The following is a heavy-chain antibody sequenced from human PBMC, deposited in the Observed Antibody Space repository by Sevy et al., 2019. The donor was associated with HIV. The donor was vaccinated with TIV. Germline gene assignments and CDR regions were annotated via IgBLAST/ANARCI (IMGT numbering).Heavy chain of an antibody. CDR3: ARGMEDEYSSSWYSNY. CDR1: GYTFTSYA. Sequence: ASVKVSCKASGYTFTSYAMNWVRQAPGQGLEWMGWINTNTGNPTYAQGFTGRFVFSLDTSVSTAYLQISSLKAEDTAVYYCARGMEDEYSSSWYSNYWGQGTLVTVSS. V-gene: IGHV7-4-1*02. D-gene: IGHD6-13*01. CDR2: INTNTGNP. J-gene: IGHJ4*02.